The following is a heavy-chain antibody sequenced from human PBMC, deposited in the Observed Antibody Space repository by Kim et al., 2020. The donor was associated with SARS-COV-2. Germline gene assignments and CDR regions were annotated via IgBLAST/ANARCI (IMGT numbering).Heavy chain of an antibody. D-gene: IGHD2-21*02. CDR2: ISAYNGNT. CDR1: GYTFTSYG. Sequence: ASVKVSCKASGYTFTSYGISWVRQAPGQGLEWMGWISAYNGNTNYAQKLQGRVTMTTDTSTSTAYMELRSLRSDDTAVYYCARDDFAYCGGDCYDNDYWGQGTLVTVSS. V-gene: IGHV1-18*01. CDR3: ARDDFAYCGGDCYDNDY. J-gene: IGHJ4*02.